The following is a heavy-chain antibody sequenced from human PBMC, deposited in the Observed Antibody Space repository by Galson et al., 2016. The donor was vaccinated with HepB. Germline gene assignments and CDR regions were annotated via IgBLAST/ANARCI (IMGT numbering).Heavy chain of an antibody. V-gene: IGHV3-23*01. D-gene: IGHD1-26*01. J-gene: IGHJ4*02. CDR3: SGHGGGSA. CDR1: GFTLVGNG. Sequence: SLRLSCAVSGFTLVGNGFSWVRQAPGKGLEWVSDIVRGGNTFYADSGKGRFTISQDISKNTLYLQMNTLRVKDTALYYCSGHGGGSAWGQGTLVTVSS. CDR2: IVRGGNT.